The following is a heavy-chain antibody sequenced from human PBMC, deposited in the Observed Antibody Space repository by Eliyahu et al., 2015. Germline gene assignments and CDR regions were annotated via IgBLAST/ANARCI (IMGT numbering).Heavy chain of an antibody. Sequence: XVQLVQSGAEVXKPGAXVKVSCKASGYTFTGYXMHWVRQAPGQGLEWMGRINPNXGGTNYAQKFQGRVTMTRDTSISTAYMELSRLRSDDTAVYYCACLVAVAPRHYYYYMDVWGKGTTVTVSS. CDR2: INPNXGGT. CDR3: ACLVAVAPRHYYYYMDV. D-gene: IGHD6-19*01. J-gene: IGHJ6*03. V-gene: IGHV1-2*06. CDR1: GYTFTGYX.